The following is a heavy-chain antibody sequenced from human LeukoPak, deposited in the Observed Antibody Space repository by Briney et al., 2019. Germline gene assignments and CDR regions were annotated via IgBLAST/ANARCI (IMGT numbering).Heavy chain of an antibody. CDR2: SYYSGST. V-gene: IGHV4-59*01. Sequence: SETLSLTCSVSGGSISRYYWSWIRQPLGKGLEWIGYSYYSGSTNYNPSLKSRVTISVDTSKNQFSLKLSSVTAADTAVYYCAREGGIQLAAAMDVWGKGTTVTVSS. D-gene: IGHD5-18*01. J-gene: IGHJ6*04. CDR1: GGSISRYY. CDR3: AREGGIQLAAAMDV.